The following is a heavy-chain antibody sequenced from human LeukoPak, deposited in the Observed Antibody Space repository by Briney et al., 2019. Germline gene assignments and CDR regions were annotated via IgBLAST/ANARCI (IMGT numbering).Heavy chain of an antibody. D-gene: IGHD6-19*01. CDR1: GFTFNSYS. CDR2: ISSSSSYI. J-gene: IGHJ4*02. V-gene: IGHV3-21*01. CDR3: ARDGAVAGTNLY. Sequence: GGSLRLSCAASGFTFNSYSMNWVRQAPGKGLEWVSSISSSSSYIYYADSVKGRFTISRDNAKNSLYLQMNSLRAEDTAVYYCARDGAVAGTNLYWGQGTLVTVSS.